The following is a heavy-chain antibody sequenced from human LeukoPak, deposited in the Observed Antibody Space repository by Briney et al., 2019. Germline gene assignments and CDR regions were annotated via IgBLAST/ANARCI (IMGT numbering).Heavy chain of an antibody. J-gene: IGHJ4*02. CDR2: ISGSGGTT. D-gene: IGHD6-13*01. CDR1: GFTFSSYN. V-gene: IGHV3-23*01. CDR3: AKCRTGYIPDY. Sequence: QSGGSLRLSCAASGFTFSSYNMTWVRRAPGKGLEWVSVISGSGGTTNYADSVKGRFTISRDNSKNMLYLQMNSLRAEDTAVYYCAKCRTGYIPDYWGQGTPVTVAS.